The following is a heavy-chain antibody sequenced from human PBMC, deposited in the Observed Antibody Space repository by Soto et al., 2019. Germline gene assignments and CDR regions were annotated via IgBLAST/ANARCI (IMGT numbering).Heavy chain of an antibody. D-gene: IGHD6-19*01. V-gene: IGHV4-30-4*01. Sequence: SETLSLTCSVSGGSISSIDYFWSWIRQPPGKGLEWIGFIYHTGTTYYNPSLRSRVTISIDTSKSQFSMKLNSVTAEDTAVYYCARPDSGWYGVYWGQGTLVTVSS. CDR1: GGSISSIDYF. CDR3: ARPDSGWYGVY. J-gene: IGHJ4*02. CDR2: IYHTGTT.